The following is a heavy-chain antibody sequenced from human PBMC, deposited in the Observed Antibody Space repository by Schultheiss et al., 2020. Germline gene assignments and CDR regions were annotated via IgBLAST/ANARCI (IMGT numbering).Heavy chain of an antibody. V-gene: IGHV3-7*01. Sequence: GESLKISCAASGFTFSSYWMSWVRQAPGKGLEWVANIKQDGSEKYYVDSVKGRFTISRDNAKNSLYLQMNSLRAEDTAVYYCARVRGYSNYVPGDYYYGMDVWGQGTTVTVSS. CDR1: GFTFSSYW. CDR2: IKQDGSEK. CDR3: ARVRGYSNYVPGDYYYGMDV. D-gene: IGHD4-11*01. J-gene: IGHJ6*02.